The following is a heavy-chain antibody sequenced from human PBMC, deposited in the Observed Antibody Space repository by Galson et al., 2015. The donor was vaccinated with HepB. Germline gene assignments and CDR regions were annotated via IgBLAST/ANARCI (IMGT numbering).Heavy chain of an antibody. Sequence: SLRLSCAASGFTFSTYDMNWVRQAPGKGLEWVSYISISSTIYYTDSVKGRFTISRDNAKNSLYLQMNSLRAEDTAVYYCARDMYSSSWYDAFDIWGQGTMVTVSS. CDR3: ARDMYSSSWYDAFDI. J-gene: IGHJ3*02. V-gene: IGHV3-48*03. CDR2: ISISSTI. CDR1: GFTFSTYD. D-gene: IGHD6-13*01.